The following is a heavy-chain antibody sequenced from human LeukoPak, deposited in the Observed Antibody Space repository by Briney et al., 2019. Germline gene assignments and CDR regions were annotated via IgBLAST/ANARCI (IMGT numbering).Heavy chain of an antibody. V-gene: IGHV3-11*06. CDR3: ASAPNMVTFDY. J-gene: IGHJ4*02. Sequence: PGGSLRLSCAASGVTFSDYYMSCIRQAPGKGLEWVSYISSSSSYTNYADSVKGRFTISRDNAKNSLYLQMNSLRAEDTAVYYCASAPNMVTFDYWGQRTLVTVSS. D-gene: IGHD3-10*01. CDR1: GVTFSDYY. CDR2: ISSSSSYT.